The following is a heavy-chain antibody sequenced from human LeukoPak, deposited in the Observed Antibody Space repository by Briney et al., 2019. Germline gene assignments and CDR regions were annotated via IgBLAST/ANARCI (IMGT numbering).Heavy chain of an antibody. D-gene: IGHD2-8*01. V-gene: IGHV1-69*06. J-gene: IGHJ6*03. Sequence: GASVKVSCKASGGTFSSYAISWVRQAPGQGLEWMGGIIPIFGTANYAQKFQGRVTITADKSTSTAYMELSSLRSEDTAVYYCASRGPYCTNGVCYYYYMDVWGKGTTVTVSS. CDR1: GGTFSSYA. CDR2: IIPIFGTA. CDR3: ASRGPYCTNGVCYYYYMDV.